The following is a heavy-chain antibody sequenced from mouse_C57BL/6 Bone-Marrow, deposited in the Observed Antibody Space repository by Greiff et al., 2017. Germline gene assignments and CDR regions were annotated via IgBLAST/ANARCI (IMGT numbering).Heavy chain of an antibody. CDR2: INYDGSST. V-gene: IGHV5-16*01. CDR3: ARGPDYYGSSFDY. J-gene: IGHJ2*01. D-gene: IGHD1-1*01. CDR1: GFTFSDYY. Sequence: EVHLVESEGGLVQPGSSMKLSCTASGFTFSDYYMAWVRQVPEKGLEWVANINYDGSSTYYLDSLKSRFIISRDNAKNILYLQMSSLKSEDAATYYCARGPDYYGSSFDYWGQGTTLTVSS.